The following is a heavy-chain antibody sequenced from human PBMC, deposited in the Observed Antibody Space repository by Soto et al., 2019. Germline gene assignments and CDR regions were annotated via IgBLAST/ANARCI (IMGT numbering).Heavy chain of an antibody. V-gene: IGHV1-69*08. D-gene: IGHD4-4*01. Sequence: QVQLVQSGAEVKKPGSSVKVSCEASGGSVSSYTLSWVRQAPGQGLEWMGRIIPILGRANYAQKFQDRVTITADKSTSTAYMELSSLRSEDTAVYFCAGDSGYSNYAFDFWGQGTLINVSS. CDR2: IIPILGRA. J-gene: IGHJ4*02. CDR3: AGDSGYSNYAFDF. CDR1: GGSVSSYT.